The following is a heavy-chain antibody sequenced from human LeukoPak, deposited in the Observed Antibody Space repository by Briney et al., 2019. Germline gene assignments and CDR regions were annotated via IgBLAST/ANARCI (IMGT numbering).Heavy chain of an antibody. J-gene: IGHJ5*02. CDR1: GYSISSGYY. D-gene: IGHD2-15*01. Sequence: PSETLSLTCTVSGYSISSGYYWGWIRQPPGKGLEWIGSIYHSGSTYYNPSLKSRVTISVDTSKNQFSLKLSSVTAADTAVYYCARHPGVVVAATRWNWFDPWGQGTLVTVSS. V-gene: IGHV4-38-2*02. CDR2: IYHSGST. CDR3: ARHPGVVVAATRWNWFDP.